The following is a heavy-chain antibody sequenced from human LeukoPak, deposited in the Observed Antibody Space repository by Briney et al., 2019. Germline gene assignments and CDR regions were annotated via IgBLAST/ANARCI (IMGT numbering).Heavy chain of an antibody. CDR2: INTDGSST. CDR1: GLTFSNSW. Sequence: PGGSLRLSCAASGLTFSNSWMHWVRQAPGKGLVWVSRINTDGSSTSYVDSVKGRFTISRDNAKNTLYLQMNTLRAEDTAVYFCTSTSGWYKGWFDPWGQGTLVTVSS. J-gene: IGHJ5*02. D-gene: IGHD6-19*01. V-gene: IGHV3-74*01. CDR3: TSTSGWYKGWFDP.